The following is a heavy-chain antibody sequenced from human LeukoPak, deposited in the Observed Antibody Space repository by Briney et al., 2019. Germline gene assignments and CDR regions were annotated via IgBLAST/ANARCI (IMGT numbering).Heavy chain of an antibody. CDR3: ARGVGVVAANHYYYYGMDV. Sequence: SETLSLTCTVSGYSISSGYYWGWIRQPPGKGLEWIGSIYHSGSTYYNPSLKSRVTISVDTSKNQFSLKLSSVTAADTAVYYCARGVGVVAANHYYYYGMDVWGQGTTVTVSS. CDR1: GYSISSGYY. V-gene: IGHV4-38-2*02. CDR2: IYHSGST. D-gene: IGHD2-15*01. J-gene: IGHJ6*02.